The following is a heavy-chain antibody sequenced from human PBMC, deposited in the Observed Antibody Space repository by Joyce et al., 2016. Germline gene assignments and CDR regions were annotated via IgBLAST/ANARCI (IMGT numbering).Heavy chain of an antibody. V-gene: IGHV3-21*01. Sequence: QLVESGGGVVKPGGSLRLSCGASGSTFSSSSMSWFRQVAGKGLEWDADISGTSYYIIHAETVRGRFTVYRDNAKKTLYLQMNSLRAEDSAVFYCARGGISYYYAMDVWGQGTTVTVSS. CDR3: ARGGISYYYAMDV. CDR1: GSTFSSSS. J-gene: IGHJ6*02. CDR2: ISGTSYYI. D-gene: IGHD3-16*01.